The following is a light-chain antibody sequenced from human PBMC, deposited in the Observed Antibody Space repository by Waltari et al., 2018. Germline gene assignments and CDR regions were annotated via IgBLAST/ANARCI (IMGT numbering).Light chain of an antibody. Sequence: QSALTQPPSASGSPGQSVTISCTATSSDVGGFNYVSWYQQHTGKAPKLMIYEVSKRPSGVPDRFSGSKSGNTASLTVSGLQAEDEGDYYCSSYAGTNNVVFGGGTKLTVL. CDR3: SSYAGTNNVV. CDR2: EVS. V-gene: IGLV2-8*01. CDR1: SSDVGGFNY. J-gene: IGLJ2*01.